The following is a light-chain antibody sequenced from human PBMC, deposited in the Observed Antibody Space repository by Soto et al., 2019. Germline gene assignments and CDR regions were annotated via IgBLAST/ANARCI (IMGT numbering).Light chain of an antibody. CDR1: QSVSSN. J-gene: IGKJ3*01. V-gene: IGKV3-15*01. CDR3: QHYDNLPPT. Sequence: EIVMTQSPATLSVSPGERATLSCRASQSVSSNVAWYQQKPGQAPRLLMYGASTRATGVPARFSGSGSGTDFSLTISSLQPEDIATYYCQHYDNLPPTFGPGTKVDIK. CDR2: GAS.